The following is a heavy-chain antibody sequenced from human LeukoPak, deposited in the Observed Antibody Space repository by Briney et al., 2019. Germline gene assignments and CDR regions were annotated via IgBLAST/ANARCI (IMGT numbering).Heavy chain of an antibody. D-gene: IGHD2-15*01. J-gene: IGHJ6*03. CDR1: GFTFSSYG. CDR3: GRSRRINASLYYYMDV. CDR2: IYSGGST. Sequence: GGSLRLSCAASGFTFSSYGMSWVRQAPGKGLEWVSVIYSGGSTYYADSVKGRFTISRDNSKNTVYLLMNSLRTEDTAVYYCGRSRRINASLYYYMDVWGKGTTVTVSS. V-gene: IGHV3-53*01.